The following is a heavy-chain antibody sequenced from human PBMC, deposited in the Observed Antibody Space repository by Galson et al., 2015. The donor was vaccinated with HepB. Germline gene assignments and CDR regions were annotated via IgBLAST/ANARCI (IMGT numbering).Heavy chain of an antibody. CDR2: TSHSTLYT. Sequence: SLRLSCAASGFTFSDYYMSWIRQAPGKGLEWVSYTSHSTLYTNYADSVKGRITISRDNARNSLYLQLNSLRAEDTAVYYCARVADVDYGDHSHFDFWGQGTLVTVSS. CDR3: ARVADVDYGDHSHFDF. CDR1: GFTFSDYY. D-gene: IGHD4-17*01. J-gene: IGHJ4*02. V-gene: IGHV3-11*06.